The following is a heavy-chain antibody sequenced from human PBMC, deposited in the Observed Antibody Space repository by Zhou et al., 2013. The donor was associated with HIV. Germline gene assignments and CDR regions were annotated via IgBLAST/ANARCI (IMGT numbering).Heavy chain of an antibody. V-gene: IGHV1-69*04. CDR3: ARGGLDIVATQIYGYNWFDP. CDR1: GGTFSSYA. CDR2: IIPILGIA. D-gene: IGHD5-12*01. Sequence: QVQLVQSGAEVKKPGSSVKVSCKASGGTFSSYAISWVRQAPGQGLEWMGRIIPILGIANYAQKFQGRVTITADKSTSTAYMELSSLRSEDTAVYYCARGGLDIVATQIYGYNWFDPWGQGTLVTVSS. J-gene: IGHJ5*02.